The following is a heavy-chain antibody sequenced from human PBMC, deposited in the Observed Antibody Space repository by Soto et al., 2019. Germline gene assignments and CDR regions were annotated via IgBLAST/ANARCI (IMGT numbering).Heavy chain of an antibody. Sequence: QVQLVESGGGVVQPGRSLRLSCAASGFTFSSYGMHWVRQAPGKGLEWVAVISYDGSNKYYADSVKGRFTISRDNSKNTLYLQKNSLRAEDTAVYYCAKDGEGFLSSSWYDYDYWGQGTLVTVSS. CDR2: ISYDGSNK. V-gene: IGHV3-30*18. J-gene: IGHJ4*02. CDR3: AKDGEGFLSSSWYDYDY. D-gene: IGHD6-13*01. CDR1: GFTFSSYG.